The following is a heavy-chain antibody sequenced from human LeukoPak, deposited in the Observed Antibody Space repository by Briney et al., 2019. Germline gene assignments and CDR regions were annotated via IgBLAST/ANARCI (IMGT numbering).Heavy chain of an antibody. J-gene: IGHJ3*02. CDR3: ARHVNPSSWSPFDAFDI. CDR1: GYSFTSYW. V-gene: IGHV5-51*01. D-gene: IGHD6-13*01. Sequence: GESLKIPCKGSGYSFTSYWIGWVRQMPGKGLEWMGIIYPGDSDTRYSPSFQGQVTISADKSISTAYLQWSSLKASDTAMYYCARHVNPSSWSPFDAFDIWGQGTMVTVSS. CDR2: IYPGDSDT.